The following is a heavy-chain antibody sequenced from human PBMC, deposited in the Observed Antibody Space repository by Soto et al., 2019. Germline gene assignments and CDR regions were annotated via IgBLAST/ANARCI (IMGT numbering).Heavy chain of an antibody. CDR3: ARLGPRGEWLWNYYYGMDV. J-gene: IGHJ6*02. D-gene: IGHD3-3*01. CDR2: IYPGDSDT. Sequence: EVQLVQSGAEVKKPGESLKISCKGSGYSFTSYWIGWVRQMPGKGLEWMGIIYPGDSDTRYSPSFQGQVTISADKSSSTAYRQGSSLKASDTAMYYCARLGPRGEWLWNYYYGMDVWGQGTTVTVSS. CDR1: GYSFTSYW. V-gene: IGHV5-51*01.